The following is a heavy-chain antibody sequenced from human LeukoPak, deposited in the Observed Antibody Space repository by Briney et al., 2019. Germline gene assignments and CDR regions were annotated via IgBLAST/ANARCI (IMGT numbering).Heavy chain of an antibody. V-gene: IGHV4-59*01. Sequence: PSETLSLTCTVSGGSISSYYWSWIRQPPGKGLEWIGYIYYSGSTNYNPSLKSRVTISVDTSKNQFSLKLSSVTAADTAVYYCARGSWSDYYFDYWGQGTLVTVSS. CDR1: GGSISSYY. CDR2: IYYSGST. J-gene: IGHJ4*02. D-gene: IGHD1-26*01. CDR3: ARGSWSDYYFDY.